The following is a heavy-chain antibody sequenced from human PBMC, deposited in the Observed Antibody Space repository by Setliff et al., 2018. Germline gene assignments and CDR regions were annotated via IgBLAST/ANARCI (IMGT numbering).Heavy chain of an antibody. CDR3: AKVLDTTGYYYFDF. V-gene: IGHV3-11*04. Sequence: GGSLRLSCAASGFTFSNYYMTWIRQAPGKGLEWISYIHDSGNPTYYADSVRGRFTISRDGSKSTLYLDMSSLRSEDTAVYYCAKVLDTTGYYYFDFWGQGTLVTVSS. J-gene: IGHJ4*02. CDR1: GFTFSNYY. D-gene: IGHD3-9*01. CDR2: IHDSGNPT.